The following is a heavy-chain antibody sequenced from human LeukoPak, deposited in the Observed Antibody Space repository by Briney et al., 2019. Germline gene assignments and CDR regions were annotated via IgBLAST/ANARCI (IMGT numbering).Heavy chain of an antibody. Sequence: GGSLRLSCAASGFTFSSYWMSWVRQAPGKGLEWVANIKQDGSEKYYVDSVKGRFTISRDNAKNSLYLQMNSLRVEDTAVYYCARESGSSWIPIYYYYYMDVWGKGTTVTISS. CDR3: ARESGSSWIPIYYYYYMDV. CDR1: GFTFSSYW. J-gene: IGHJ6*03. CDR2: IKQDGSEK. D-gene: IGHD6-13*01. V-gene: IGHV3-7*01.